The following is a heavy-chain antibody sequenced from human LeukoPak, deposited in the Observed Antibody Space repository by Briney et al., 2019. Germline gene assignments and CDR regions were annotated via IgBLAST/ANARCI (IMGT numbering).Heavy chain of an antibody. D-gene: IGHD3-9*01. CDR3: ARDRSYYDILTGGTRGGAFDI. Sequence: SETLSLTCAVYGGSFSGYYWSWIRQPPGKGLEWIGEINHSGSTNYNPSLKSRVTISVDTSKNQFSLKLSSVTAADTAVYYCARDRSYYDILTGGTRGGAFDIWGQGTMVTVSS. CDR2: INHSGST. J-gene: IGHJ3*02. V-gene: IGHV4-34*01. CDR1: GGSFSGYY.